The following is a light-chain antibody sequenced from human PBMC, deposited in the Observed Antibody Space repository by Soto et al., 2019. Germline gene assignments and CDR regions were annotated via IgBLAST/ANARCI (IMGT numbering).Light chain of an antibody. CDR2: DAS. CDR1: QNIHTN. V-gene: IGKV3-11*01. J-gene: IGKJ1*01. Sequence: IVMTQSPATLSVSPGERATLSCRAGQNIHTNLAWYQQKPGQAPRLLIYDASNRATGIPARFSGSGSGTDFTLTISSLEPEDFAFYYCQQRNNWPTTFGQGTKVDIK. CDR3: QQRNNWPTT.